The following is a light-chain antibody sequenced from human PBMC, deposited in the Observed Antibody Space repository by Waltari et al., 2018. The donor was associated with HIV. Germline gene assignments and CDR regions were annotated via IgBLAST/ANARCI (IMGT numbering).Light chain of an antibody. CDR1: SSDVGGYNY. CDR3: SSYTGSSSVV. CDR2: EVS. V-gene: IGLV2-14*01. J-gene: IGLJ3*02. Sequence: QSALTQPASVSGSPGQSITISCTGASSDVGGYNYVSWYQQQPGKAPKLMIYEVSNRPSGVSNRFSGSKSGNTASLTISGLRAEDEADYYCSSYTGSSSVVFGGGTKLTVL.